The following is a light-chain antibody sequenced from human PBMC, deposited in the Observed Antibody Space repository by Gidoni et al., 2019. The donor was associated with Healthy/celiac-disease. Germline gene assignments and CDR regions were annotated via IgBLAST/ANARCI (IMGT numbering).Light chain of an antibody. CDR3: QSYDSSLSGSYV. V-gene: IGLV1-40*01. CDR1: SSNNGAGYD. Sequence: QSVLTQPPSVSGAPGQRVTISCTGSSSNNGAGYDVPWYQQLPGTAPNLLVYGNSNRPSGVPDRFSGSKSGTSASLAITGLQAEDEADYYCQSYDSSLSGSYVFGTGTKVTVL. J-gene: IGLJ1*01. CDR2: GNS.